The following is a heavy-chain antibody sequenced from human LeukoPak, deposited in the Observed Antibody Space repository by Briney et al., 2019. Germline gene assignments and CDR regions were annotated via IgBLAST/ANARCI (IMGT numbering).Heavy chain of an antibody. Sequence: PGGSLRLSCAASGFTFSTFAMIWVRQPPGKGLEWVSSIFPSGGEIHYADSVRGRFTISRDNSKSTLSLQMNSLRAEDTAVYYCARELMSQQWLVLGAFDIWGQGTMVTVSS. V-gene: IGHV3-23*01. CDR1: GFTFSTFA. CDR3: ARELMSQQWLVLGAFDI. J-gene: IGHJ3*02. CDR2: IFPSGGEI. D-gene: IGHD6-19*01.